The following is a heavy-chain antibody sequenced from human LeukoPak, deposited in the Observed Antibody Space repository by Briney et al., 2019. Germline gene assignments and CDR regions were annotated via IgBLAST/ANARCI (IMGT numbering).Heavy chain of an antibody. D-gene: IGHD2-21*01. J-gene: IGHJ6*03. CDR3: ARSTIPPYYYYYYYMDV. V-gene: IGHV3-74*01. CDR1: GFTFSSYW. Sequence: PGGSLRLSCAASGFTFSSYWMHWVRQAPGKGLVWVSRINTDGSSTSYADSVKGRFTISRDNAKNTLYLQMNSLRAEDTAVYYCARSTIPPYYYYYYYMDVWGKGTTVTVSS. CDR2: INTDGSST.